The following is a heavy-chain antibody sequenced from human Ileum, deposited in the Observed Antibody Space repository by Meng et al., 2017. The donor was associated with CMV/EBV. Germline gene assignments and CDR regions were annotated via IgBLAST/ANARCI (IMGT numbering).Heavy chain of an antibody. CDR2: SYYRGST. J-gene: IGHJ4*02. CDR1: GDASGCGSFY. D-gene: IGHD5-12*01. Sequence: LAELEPRSVKPVKTLSLICPVSGDASGCGSFYWTWIRHSPRKGQGRMGNSYYRGSTYNNPSPTSRLPIAIETSKTKFPLRLNPVSVADTGVYYCAREYSASPGPFDSWGQGTLVTVSS. CDR3: AREYSASPGPFDS. V-gene: IGHV4-30-4*08.